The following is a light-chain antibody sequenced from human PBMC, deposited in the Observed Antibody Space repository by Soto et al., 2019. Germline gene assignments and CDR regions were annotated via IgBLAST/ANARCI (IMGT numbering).Light chain of an antibody. CDR3: QQYGSSWT. J-gene: IGKJ1*01. Sequence: EIVLTQSPDTLSLSQGERATLSCRASQSVSSSYLAWYQQKPGQAARLLIYGASRRATGIPDRFSGSGSGTDFTLTISRLEPEDFAVYYCQQYGSSWTFGQGTKVDIK. V-gene: IGKV3-20*01. CDR2: GAS. CDR1: QSVSSSY.